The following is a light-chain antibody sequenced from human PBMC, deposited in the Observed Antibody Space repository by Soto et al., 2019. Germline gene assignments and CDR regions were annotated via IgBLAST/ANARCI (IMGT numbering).Light chain of an antibody. V-gene: IGKV1-27*01. CDR3: QKYKRPPVT. Sequence: DILLTQSPASLSSSVGDRDTLSCRASQGVSNYLAWYQQKPGKVPKLLIYTASTLPSGFPSRFSGSGSGTAFTLTISSVQHVDVATYYCQKYKRPPVTFGPGTKVEIK. CDR2: TAS. J-gene: IGKJ3*01. CDR1: QGVSNY.